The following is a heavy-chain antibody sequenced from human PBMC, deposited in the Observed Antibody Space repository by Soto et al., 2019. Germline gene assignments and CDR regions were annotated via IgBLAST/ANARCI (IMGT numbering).Heavy chain of an antibody. Sequence: GGSLRLSGAASGFPFSTYPMNWVRQVPGKGLEWVSGISGSDSSTFYADSVKGRFTISRDNSKNTVYLQMNRLRAEDTALYYCVKLPVTTASYYYFGMDVWGQGTTVTVSS. CDR1: GFPFSTYP. CDR3: VKLPVTTASYYYFGMDV. V-gene: IGHV3-23*01. CDR2: ISGSDSST. J-gene: IGHJ6*02. D-gene: IGHD4-4*01.